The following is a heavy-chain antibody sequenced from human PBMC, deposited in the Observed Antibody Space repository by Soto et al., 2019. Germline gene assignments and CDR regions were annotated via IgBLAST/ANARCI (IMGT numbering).Heavy chain of an antibody. Sequence: QVQLVQSGAEVKKPGSSVKVSCKASGGTFSSYAISWVRQAPGQGLEWMGGIIPIFGTANYAQKFQGRVTITADKSTSKAYMELSSLRSEDTAVYYCAGTGTTWSYYYYGMDVWGQGTTVTVSS. CDR1: GGTFSSYA. D-gene: IGHD1-7*01. CDR3: AGTGTTWSYYYYGMDV. CDR2: IIPIFGTA. J-gene: IGHJ6*02. V-gene: IGHV1-69*06.